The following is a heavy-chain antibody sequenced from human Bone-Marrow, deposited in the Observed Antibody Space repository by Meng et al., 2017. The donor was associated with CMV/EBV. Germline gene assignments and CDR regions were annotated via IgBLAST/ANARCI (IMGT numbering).Heavy chain of an antibody. V-gene: IGHV3-21*01. CDR1: GFTFSSYS. J-gene: IGHJ3*02. D-gene: IGHD5-18*01. Sequence: GESLKISCAASGFTFSSYSMNWVRQAPGKGLEWASSISSSSSYIYYADSVKGRFTISRDNAKNSLYLQMNSLRAEDTAVYYCARATSMGYSYGFDAFDIWGQGTMVTVSS. CDR2: ISSSSSYI. CDR3: ARATSMGYSYGFDAFDI.